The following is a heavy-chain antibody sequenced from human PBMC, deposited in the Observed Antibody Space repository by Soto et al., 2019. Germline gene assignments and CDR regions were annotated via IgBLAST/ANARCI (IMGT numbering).Heavy chain of an antibody. J-gene: IGHJ3*02. CDR3: ARAYCSGGSCYSGNAFDI. D-gene: IGHD2-15*01. CDR2: INHSGST. Sequence: QVQLQQWGAGLLKPSETLSLTCAVYGGSFSGYYWSWIRQPPGKGLEWIGEINHSGSTNYNPSLKSRVTISVATSKTQFSLKLSSVTAADTAVYYCARAYCSGGSCYSGNAFDICGQGTMVTVSS. V-gene: IGHV4-34*01. CDR1: GGSFSGYY.